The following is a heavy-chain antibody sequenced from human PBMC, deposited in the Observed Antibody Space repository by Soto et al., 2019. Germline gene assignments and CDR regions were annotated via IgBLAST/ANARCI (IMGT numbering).Heavy chain of an antibody. CDR2: FDPEDGET. Sequence: ALVKASGKVSGYTLTKLSMHWVRQAPGKGLEWMGGFDPEDGETIYAQKFQGRVTMTEDTSTDTAYMELSGLRSEDTAVYYCAASLLAVAGTAADLYYFDYWGQGTLVTVS. J-gene: IGHJ4*02. V-gene: IGHV1-24*01. CDR3: AASLLAVAGTAADLYYFDY. CDR1: GYTLTKLS. D-gene: IGHD6-19*01.